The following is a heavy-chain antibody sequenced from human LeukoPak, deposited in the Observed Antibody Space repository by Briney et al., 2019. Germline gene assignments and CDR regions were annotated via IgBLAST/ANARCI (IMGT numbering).Heavy chain of an antibody. V-gene: IGHV4-59*01. CDR3: ARDLKKSDYYYYGMDV. Sequence: PLETLSLTCTVSGGSISSYYWSWIRQPPGKGLEWIGYIYYSGSTNYNPSLKSRVTISVDTSKNQFSLKLSSVTAADTAVYYCARDLKKSDYYYYGMDVWGQGTTVTVSS. CDR1: GGSISSYY. CDR2: IYYSGST. J-gene: IGHJ6*02.